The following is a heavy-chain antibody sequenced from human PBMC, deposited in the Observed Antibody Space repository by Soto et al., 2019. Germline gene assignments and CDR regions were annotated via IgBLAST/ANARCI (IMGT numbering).Heavy chain of an antibody. J-gene: IGHJ5*02. CDR2: IYHSGST. D-gene: IGHD3-22*01. CDR3: ARDLYDSSGYYYGWFDP. Sequence: QLQLQESGSGLVKPSQTLSLTCAVSVGSISSGGYSLSWIRQPPGKGLEWIGYIYHSGSTYYNPSLKSRVTISVDRSKNQFSLKLSSVTAADTAVYYCARDLYDSSGYYYGWFDPWGQGTMVTVSS. V-gene: IGHV4-30-2*01. CDR1: VGSISSGGYS.